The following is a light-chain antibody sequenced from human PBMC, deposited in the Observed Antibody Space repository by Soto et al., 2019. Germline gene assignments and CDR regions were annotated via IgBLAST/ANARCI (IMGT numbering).Light chain of an antibody. CDR2: EVN. V-gene: IGLV2-18*02. J-gene: IGLJ1*01. Sequence: QSALTQPPSVSGSPGQSVIISCTGTSSDVGTYNRVSWYQQPPGTAPKLMIFEVNNRPAGVPDRFSGSESGNTASLTISGLQAEDEAVYYCSSYTSSSTYVFGTGTKLTVL. CDR3: SSYTSSSTYV. CDR1: SSDVGTYNR.